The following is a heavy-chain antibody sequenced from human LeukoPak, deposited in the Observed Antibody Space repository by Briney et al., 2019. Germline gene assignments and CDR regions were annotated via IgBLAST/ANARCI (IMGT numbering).Heavy chain of an antibody. CDR3: ARTNDYFGSGTGTYIEY. D-gene: IGHD3-10*01. Sequence: GGSLRLSCAASRFSFSNYGMHWVRQAPGQGLEWVAVIWYDGTTKYYADSVKGRFTISRDNSDNTLYLQMNSVRTEDTAMYYCARTNDYFGSGTGTYIEYWGQGTLVTVSS. J-gene: IGHJ4*02. V-gene: IGHV3-33*01. CDR1: RFSFSNYG. CDR2: IWYDGTTK.